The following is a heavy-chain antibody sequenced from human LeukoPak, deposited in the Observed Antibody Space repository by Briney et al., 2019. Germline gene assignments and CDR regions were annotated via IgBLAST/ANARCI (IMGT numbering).Heavy chain of an antibody. D-gene: IGHD5-18*01. J-gene: IGHJ6*02. V-gene: IGHV4-59*01. CDR3: AREDGYSYGGSYYYYGMDV. CDR2: IYYSGST. Sequence: SETLSLTCTVSGGSISSYYWSWIRQPPGKGLEWIGYIYYSGSTNYNPSLKSRVTISVDTSKNQFSLKLSSVTAADTAVYYCAREDGYSYGGSYYYYGMDVWGQGTTVTVSS. CDR1: GGSISSYY.